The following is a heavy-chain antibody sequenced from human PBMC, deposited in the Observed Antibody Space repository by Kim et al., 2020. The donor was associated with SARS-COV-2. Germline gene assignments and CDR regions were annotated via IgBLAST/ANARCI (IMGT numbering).Heavy chain of an antibody. CDR3: ARTPYYYGSESYLY. Sequence: VDSVKGRFTISRDNAKNSLYLQMNSLRAEDTAVYYCARTPYYYGSESYLYWGQGTLITVSS. V-gene: IGHV3-7*04. D-gene: IGHD3-10*01. J-gene: IGHJ4*02.